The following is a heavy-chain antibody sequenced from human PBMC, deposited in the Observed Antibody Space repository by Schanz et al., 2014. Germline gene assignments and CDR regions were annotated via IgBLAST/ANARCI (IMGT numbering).Heavy chain of an antibody. V-gene: IGHV4-31*03. CDR1: GGSLTSGGDH. J-gene: IGHJ3*02. CDR3: ARDDFYTDAYDI. CDR2: ISYNGNT. D-gene: IGHD2-21*02. Sequence: QVQLQESGPGLVKPSQTLSLTCTVSGGSLTSGGDHWTWIRHHPEKGLEWIGYISYNGNTDYNPSLKSRVSISRDTSQNLFSLRLASITASDAAVYFCARDDFYTDAYDIWGQGTLVTVSS.